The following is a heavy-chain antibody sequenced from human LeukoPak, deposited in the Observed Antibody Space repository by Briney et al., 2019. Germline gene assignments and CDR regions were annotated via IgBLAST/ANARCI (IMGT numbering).Heavy chain of an antibody. Sequence: SETLSLTCTVSGGSISSYYWGWIRQAPGKGLEWTANIYYSGETYYNPSLKSRVAMSVDTSKNQFSLKLRSVTAADTAVYYCAIYDSSIYDAFHIWGQGTMVTVSS. V-gene: IGHV4-59*04. CDR1: GGSISSYY. J-gene: IGHJ3*02. CDR3: AIYDSSIYDAFHI. D-gene: IGHD3-22*01. CDR2: IYYSGET.